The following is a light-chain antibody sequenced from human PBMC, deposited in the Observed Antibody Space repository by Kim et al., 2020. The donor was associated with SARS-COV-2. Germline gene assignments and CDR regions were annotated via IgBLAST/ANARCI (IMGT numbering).Light chain of an antibody. V-gene: IGKV1D-8*02. Sequence: SATPGDKVTITCRLTQNITSYLAWFQQRPGKAPQLLIYAAYTLHTGAPSRFSGSGSGTDFTLTINPLQSEDAATYYCQQYFNFPYTFGQGTKLEI. CDR3: QQYFNFPYT. J-gene: IGKJ2*01. CDR2: AAY. CDR1: QNITSY.